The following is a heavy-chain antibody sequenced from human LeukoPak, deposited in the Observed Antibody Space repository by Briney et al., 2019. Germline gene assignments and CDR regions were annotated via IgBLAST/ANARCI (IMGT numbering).Heavy chain of an antibody. CDR1: GFTVSSNY. D-gene: IGHD1-1*01. J-gene: IGHJ3*02. CDR3: ARDSPLPGTPDAFDI. V-gene: IGHV3-66*01. Sequence: GGSLRLSYAASGFTVSSNYMSWVRQAPGKGLEWVSVIYSGGTTNYADSVKGRFTISRDNSKNTLYLQVNSLRAEDTAVYYCARDSPLPGTPDAFDIWGQGTMVTVSS. CDR2: IYSGGTT.